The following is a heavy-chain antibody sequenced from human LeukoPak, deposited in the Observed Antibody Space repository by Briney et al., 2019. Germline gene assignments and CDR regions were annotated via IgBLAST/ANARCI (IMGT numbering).Heavy chain of an antibody. V-gene: IGHV1-2*02. J-gene: IGHJ4*02. Sequence: ASVKVSCKASGYTFTDYYMHWVRQAPGQGLEWIGWVNPNSGDTNYVHKFQGRVTMTSDTSISTAYMDLSRVRSDDTAVYYCALLFSSTWYRFDSWGQGPLVTVSS. CDR1: GYTFTDYY. CDR2: VNPNSGDT. CDR3: ALLFSSTWYRFDS. D-gene: IGHD6-13*01.